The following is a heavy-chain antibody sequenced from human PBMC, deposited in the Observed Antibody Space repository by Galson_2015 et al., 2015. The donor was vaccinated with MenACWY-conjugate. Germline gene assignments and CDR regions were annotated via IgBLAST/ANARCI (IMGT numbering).Heavy chain of an antibody. CDR1: GHTFISYY. V-gene: IGHV1-46*01. CDR2: IHPSGGST. CDR3: ARGALCTEFPCYVGTLGF. Sequence: SVKVSCKASGHTFISYYIHWVRQAPGQGLEWMGIIHPSGGSTKYAQKFQGRVTMTGDTSTSTVYMELSSLTSEDTAVYYCARGALCTEFPCYVGTLGFWGQGTLVTVSS. D-gene: IGHD2-8*02. J-gene: IGHJ4*02.